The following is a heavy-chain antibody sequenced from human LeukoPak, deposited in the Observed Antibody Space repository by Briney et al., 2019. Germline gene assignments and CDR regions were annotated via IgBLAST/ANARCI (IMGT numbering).Heavy chain of an antibody. Sequence: PSETLSLTCAVYGGSFSGYYWSWIRQPPGKGLEWIGEINHSGSTNYNPSLKSRVTISVDTSKNQFSLKLSSVTAADTAVYYCARHARTDSSGRYNWFDPWGQGTLVTVSS. J-gene: IGHJ5*02. CDR1: GGSFSGYY. D-gene: IGHD3-22*01. V-gene: IGHV4-34*01. CDR2: INHSGST. CDR3: ARHARTDSSGRYNWFDP.